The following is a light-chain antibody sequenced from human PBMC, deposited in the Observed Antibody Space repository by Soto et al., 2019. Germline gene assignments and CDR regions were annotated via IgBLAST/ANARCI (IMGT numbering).Light chain of an antibody. J-gene: IGLJ2*01. CDR3: AAWDDNMSAV. CDR2: SNN. V-gene: IGLV1-47*02. CDR1: SSNIGSNY. Sequence: QAVVTQPPSASGTPGQRVTISCSGSSSNIGSNYVYWYQQLPGTAPKLLIYSNNQRPSGVPDRFSGSKSGTSASLAISGLRSEDEAAYYCAAWDDNMSAVFGGGTKVTVL.